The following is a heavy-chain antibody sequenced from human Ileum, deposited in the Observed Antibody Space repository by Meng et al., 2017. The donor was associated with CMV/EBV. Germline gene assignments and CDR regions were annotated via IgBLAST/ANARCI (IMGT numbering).Heavy chain of an antibody. CDR1: GFTVSSNY. V-gene: IGHV3-66*02. CDR3: ARVMCISNCGSRTDIDN. CDR2: IYSGGST. D-gene: IGHD6-13*01. J-gene: IGHJ4*02. Sequence: GGSLRLSCAASGFTVSSNYMSWVRQAPGKGLEWVSVIYSGGSTYYADSVKGRFTISRDNSKNTLYLQMNSLRAEDTAVYYCARVMCISNCGSRTDIDNWGQGTLVTVSS.